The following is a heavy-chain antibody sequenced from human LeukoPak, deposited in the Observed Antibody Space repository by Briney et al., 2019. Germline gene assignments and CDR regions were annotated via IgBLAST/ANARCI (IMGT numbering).Heavy chain of an antibody. CDR1: GFTFSNYY. CDR2: ISSSGTYT. CDR3: AAGLMGTLFDY. D-gene: IGHD3-16*01. J-gene: IGHJ4*02. Sequence: GGSLRLSCAASGFTFSNYYMSWIRQAPGEGLAWVSYISSSGTYTNYADSVKGRFAISRDAAKNSLHLLMNSLRAEDTAVYYCAAGLMGTLFDYWGQGILVTVSS. V-gene: IGHV3-11*03.